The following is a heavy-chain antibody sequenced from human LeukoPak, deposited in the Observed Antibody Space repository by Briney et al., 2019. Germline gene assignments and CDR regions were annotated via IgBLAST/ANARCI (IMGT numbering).Heavy chain of an antibody. CDR1: GGSINSNSFY. CDR3: ARLVPERFFQLNPEGYYDY. J-gene: IGHJ4*02. Sequence: SETLSLTCTVSGGSINSNSFYWGWARQPPGKGLEWIGLGSLSYTGSTYYSPSLKSRVSMSIDTSKNQFSLKLISVTAADTAVYYCARLVPERFFQLNPEGYYDYWGQGTLVTVSS. CDR2: LSYTGST. V-gene: IGHV4-39*07. D-gene: IGHD3-3*01.